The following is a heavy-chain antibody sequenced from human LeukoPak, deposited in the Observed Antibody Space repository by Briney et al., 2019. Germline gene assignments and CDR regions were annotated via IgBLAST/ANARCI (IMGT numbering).Heavy chain of an antibody. Sequence: ASVKVSCKASGYTFTSYDINWVRQATGQGLEWMGWMNPNSGNTGYAQKFQGRVTMTRNTSISTAYMELSSLRSEDTAVYYCARGSVAGAIIDCWGQGTLVTVSS. CDR2: MNPNSGNT. J-gene: IGHJ4*02. D-gene: IGHD6-19*01. CDR3: ARGSVAGAIIDC. V-gene: IGHV1-8*01. CDR1: GYTFTSYD.